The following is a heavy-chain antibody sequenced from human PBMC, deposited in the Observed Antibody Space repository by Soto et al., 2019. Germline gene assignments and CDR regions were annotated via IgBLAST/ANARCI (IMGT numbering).Heavy chain of an antibody. CDR1: GYTFTSYD. D-gene: IGHD4-17*01. J-gene: IGHJ4*02. CDR2: MNPNSGNT. CDR3: AVAHGDYLYYFDY. V-gene: IGHV1-8*01. Sequence: ASVKVSCKASGYTFTSYDINWVRQATGQGLEWMGWMNPNSGNTGYAQKFQGRVTMTRNTSISTAYMELSSLRSEDTAVYYCAVAHGDYLYYFDYWGQGTLVTVSS.